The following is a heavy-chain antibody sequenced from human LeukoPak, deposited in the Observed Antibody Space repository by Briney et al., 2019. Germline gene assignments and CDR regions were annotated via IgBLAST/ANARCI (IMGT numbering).Heavy chain of an antibody. CDR1: GFTFGDYA. Sequence: GGSLRLSCTASGFTFGDYAMSWVRQAPGKGLEWVGFIRSKSYGGTTEYAASVKGRFTISRDDSKSIAYLQMNSLKTEDTAVYYCTRAHSYYYGSGSYYPNDYWGQGTLVTVFS. D-gene: IGHD3-10*01. J-gene: IGHJ4*02. CDR2: IRSKSYGGTT. CDR3: TRAHSYYYGSGSYYPNDY. V-gene: IGHV3-49*04.